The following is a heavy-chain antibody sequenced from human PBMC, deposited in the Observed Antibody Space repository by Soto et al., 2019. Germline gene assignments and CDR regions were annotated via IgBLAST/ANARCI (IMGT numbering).Heavy chain of an antibody. CDR2: ISGYNGKT. CDR1: GYTFSSYG. D-gene: IGHD2-21*02. J-gene: IGHJ6*02. CDR3: ARGGDVPYYYYGMDI. V-gene: IGHV1-18*01. Sequence: QGQLVQSGGEVKKPGASVKVSCQASGYTFSSYGISWVRQAPEQGLEWMGWISGYNGKTNYAQKVQDRVTMTTDTSTSTVYMELRSLRSHDTAVYYCARGGDVPYYYYGMDIWGQGTTVTVSS.